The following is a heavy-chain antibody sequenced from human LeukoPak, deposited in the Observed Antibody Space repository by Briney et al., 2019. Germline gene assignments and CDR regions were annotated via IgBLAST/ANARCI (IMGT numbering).Heavy chain of an antibody. CDR1: GSSISSTIYY. V-gene: IGHV4-39*07. J-gene: IGHJ4*02. CDR2: IYYSGST. D-gene: IGHD2-21*01. Sequence: SETLSPTCTVSGSSISSTIYYWGCIRQPPGKGLEWIGTIYYSGSTYYNPSLKSRVTISADTSKNQFSLKLNSVTAADTAVYYCARHLAGHFGGFYFDDWGQGTLVTVSS. CDR3: ARHLAGHFGGFYFDD.